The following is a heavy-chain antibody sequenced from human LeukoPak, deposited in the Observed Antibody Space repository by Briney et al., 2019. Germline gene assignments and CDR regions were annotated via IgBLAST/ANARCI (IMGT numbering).Heavy chain of an antibody. J-gene: IGHJ4*02. V-gene: IGHV3-30-3*01. CDR1: GFTFSSYA. Sequence: GRSLRLSCAASGFTFSSYAMHWVRQAPGKGLEWVAVISYDGSNKYYADSVKGRFTISRDNSKNTLYLQMNSLRAEDTAVYYCAKDGYPRYSSSWRPVDYWGQGTLVTVSS. CDR2: ISYDGSNK. CDR3: AKDGYPRYSSSWRPVDY. D-gene: IGHD6-13*01.